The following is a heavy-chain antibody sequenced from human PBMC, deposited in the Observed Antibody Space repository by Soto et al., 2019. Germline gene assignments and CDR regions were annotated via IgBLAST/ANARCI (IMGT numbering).Heavy chain of an antibody. CDR2: IRADGSEK. D-gene: IGHD3-16*01. Sequence: GGSLRLSCVGSGFTFSNHWMNWVRQAPGQGLEWVANIRADGSEKYYVDSVKGRFTISRDNAKNSLYLQMNSLRAEDTAVYYCARARGVDYWGQGTQVTVSS. CDR1: GFTFSNHW. CDR3: ARARGVDY. J-gene: IGHJ4*02. V-gene: IGHV3-7*03.